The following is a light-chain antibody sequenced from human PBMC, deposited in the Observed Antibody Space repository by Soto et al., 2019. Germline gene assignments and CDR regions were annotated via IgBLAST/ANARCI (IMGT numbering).Light chain of an antibody. J-gene: IGKJ1*01. CDR2: AAS. V-gene: IGKV1-17*01. CDR1: QSISNH. CDR3: QQYNGYSRT. Sequence: DIQMTQSPSSLSASVEDRVIITFRASQSISNHLNWYQQKPGKAPKLLIFAASSLQSGVPSRFSGTGSGTEFTLTISTLQPDDFATYYCQQYNGYSRTFGQGTKVDIK.